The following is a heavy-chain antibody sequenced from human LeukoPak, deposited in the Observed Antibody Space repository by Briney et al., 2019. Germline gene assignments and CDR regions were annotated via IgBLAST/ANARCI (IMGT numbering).Heavy chain of an antibody. CDR3: ASFGFGELNAFDI. CDR1: GCSFTSYW. V-gene: IGHV5-51*01. J-gene: IGHJ3*02. CDR2: IYPGDSDT. D-gene: IGHD3-10*01. Sequence: GESLKISCKSSGCSFTSYWIGWVRQMPGKGLEWMGIIYPGDSDTRYSPSFQGQVTISADKSISTAYLQWSSLKASDTAMYYCASFGFGELNAFDIWGQGTMVTVSS.